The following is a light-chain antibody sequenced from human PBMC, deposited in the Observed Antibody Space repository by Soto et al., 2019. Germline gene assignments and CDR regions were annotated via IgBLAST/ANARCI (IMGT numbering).Light chain of an antibody. CDR2: GAS. CDR3: QQYGNSWT. CDR1: QSVSSNY. Sequence: EVVLTQSPGTLSLSPGEGATLSCRASQSVSSNYLAWYRQKPGQAPRLLIYGASSRATGIPDRFSGSGSGTDFTLTISRLEPEDFAVYYCQQYGNSWTFGQGTKVDIK. J-gene: IGKJ1*01. V-gene: IGKV3-20*01.